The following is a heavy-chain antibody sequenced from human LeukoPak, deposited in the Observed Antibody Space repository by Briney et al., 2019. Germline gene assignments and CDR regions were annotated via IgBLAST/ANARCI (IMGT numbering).Heavy chain of an antibody. J-gene: IGHJ4*02. V-gene: IGHV4-39*01. D-gene: IGHD4-23*01. Sequence: LRLSCAASGFTVSSNYMSWIRQPPGKGLEWIGSIYYSGSTYYNPSLKSRVTISVDTSKNQFSLKLSSVTAADTAVYYCARPLGKSPTVVTVWGQGTLVTVSS. CDR1: GFTVSSNY. CDR3: ARPLGKSPTVVTV. CDR2: IYYSGST.